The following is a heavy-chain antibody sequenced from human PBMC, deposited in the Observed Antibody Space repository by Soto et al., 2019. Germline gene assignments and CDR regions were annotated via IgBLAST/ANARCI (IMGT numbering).Heavy chain of an antibody. CDR3: ARVRYYDTPLGFGY. CDR1: GGSFSGYY. V-gene: IGHV4-34*01. D-gene: IGHD3-22*01. J-gene: IGHJ4*02. CDR2: INHSGST. Sequence: SETLSLTCAVYGGSFSGYYWSWIRQPPGKGLEWIGEINHSGSTNYNPSLKSRVTISVDTSKNQFSLKLSSVTAADTAVYYCARVRYYDTPLGFGYWGQGTLVTVSS.